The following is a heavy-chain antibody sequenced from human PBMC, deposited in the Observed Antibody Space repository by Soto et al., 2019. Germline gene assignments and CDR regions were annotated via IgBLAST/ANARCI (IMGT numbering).Heavy chain of an antibody. CDR1: GGSISSYY. J-gene: IGHJ6*02. CDR3: AREGYSSGYYYYYVMDV. CDR2: IYYSGST. V-gene: IGHV4-59*01. D-gene: IGHD3-22*01. Sequence: SETLSLTCTVSGGSISSYYWSWIRQPPGKGLEWIGYIYYSGSTNYNPSLKSRVTISVDTSKNQFSLKLSSVTAADTAVYYCAREGYSSGYYYYYVMDVWGQGTKVTVSS.